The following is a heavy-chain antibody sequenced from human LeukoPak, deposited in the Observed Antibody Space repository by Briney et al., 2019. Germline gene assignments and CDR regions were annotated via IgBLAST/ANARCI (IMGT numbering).Heavy chain of an antibody. CDR2: ISSSSSTI. CDR1: GFTFSSYS. J-gene: IGHJ4*02. D-gene: IGHD3-10*01. Sequence: PGGSLRLSCAASGFTFSSYSMNWVRQAPGKGLEWVSYISSSSSTIYYADSVKGRFTISRDNSKNTLYLQMNSLRAEDTAVYYRARDWFGSGTYPPRYWGQGTLVTVSS. CDR3: ARDWFGSGTYPPRY. V-gene: IGHV3-48*01.